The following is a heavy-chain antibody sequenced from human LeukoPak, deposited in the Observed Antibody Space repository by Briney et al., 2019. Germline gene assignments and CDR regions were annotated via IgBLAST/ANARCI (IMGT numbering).Heavy chain of an antibody. D-gene: IGHD3-22*01. CDR1: GFTFSSYA. CDR2: ISYDGSNK. J-gene: IGHJ4*02. V-gene: IGHV3-30-3*01. CDR3: TTAVVVIMGGDY. Sequence: GGSLRLSCAASGFTFSSYAMHWVRQAPGKGLEWVAVISYDGSNKYYADSVKGRFTISRDNSKNTLYLQMNSLKTEDTAVYYCTTAVVVIMGGDYWGQGTLVTVSS.